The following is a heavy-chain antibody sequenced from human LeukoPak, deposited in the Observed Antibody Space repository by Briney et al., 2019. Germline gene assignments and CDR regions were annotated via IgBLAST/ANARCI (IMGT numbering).Heavy chain of an antibody. Sequence: GGSLRLSCAASGFTFSDYYMSWIRQAPGKGLEWVSYISSSGSTIYYADSVKGRFTISRDNAKNSLYLQMNSLKTEDTAVYYCTRVVVYYYGMDVWGQGTTVTVSS. V-gene: IGHV3-11*01. CDR2: ISSSGSTI. J-gene: IGHJ6*02. CDR3: TRVVVYYYGMDV. CDR1: GFTFSDYY. D-gene: IGHD2-2*01.